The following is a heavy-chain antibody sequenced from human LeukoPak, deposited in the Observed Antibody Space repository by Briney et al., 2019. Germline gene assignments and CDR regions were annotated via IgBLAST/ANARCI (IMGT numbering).Heavy chain of an antibody. CDR2: MNQDGRET. D-gene: IGHD4-23*01. V-gene: IGHV3-7*01. J-gene: IGHJ4*02. Sequence: PGGSLRLSCAASGFTFSSYSINWVRQAPGKGLEWVASMNQDGRETYSVDSVKGRFTVSRDNTKNSLYLEMNKLRVEDTAVYYCARGTVGTPGTDYWGQGTLVTVSS. CDR1: GFTFSSYS. CDR3: ARGTVGTPGTDY.